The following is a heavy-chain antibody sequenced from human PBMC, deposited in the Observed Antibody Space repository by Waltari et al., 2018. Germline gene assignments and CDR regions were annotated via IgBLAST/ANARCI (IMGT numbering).Heavy chain of an antibody. V-gene: IGHV3-21*01. D-gene: IGHD2-2*02. Sequence: EVQLVESGGGLVKPGGSLRLSCAASGFTFSSHSMNWVRQAPGQGLEWVSSISSSSSYTYYADSVKGRFTISRDNAKNSLYLQMNSLRAEDTAVYYCARDRGCSSTGCYKNYYYYYMDVWGKGTTVTVSS. J-gene: IGHJ6*03. CDR1: GFTFSSHS. CDR2: ISSSSSYT. CDR3: ARDRGCSSTGCYKNYYYYYMDV.